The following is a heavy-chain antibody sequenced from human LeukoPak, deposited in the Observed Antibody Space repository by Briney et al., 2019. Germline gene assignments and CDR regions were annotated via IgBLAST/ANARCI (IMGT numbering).Heavy chain of an antibody. V-gene: IGHV4-34*01. Sequence: PSETLSLTCAVYGGSFSGYYWSWIRQPPGKGLEWIGEIKHSGSTNFNPSLKSRVTISVDTSMNQFSLKLSSVTAADTAVYYCARVGVWYGIDYWGQGTLVTVSS. D-gene: IGHD6-19*01. J-gene: IGHJ4*02. CDR2: IKHSGST. CDR3: ARVGVWYGIDY. CDR1: GGSFSGYY.